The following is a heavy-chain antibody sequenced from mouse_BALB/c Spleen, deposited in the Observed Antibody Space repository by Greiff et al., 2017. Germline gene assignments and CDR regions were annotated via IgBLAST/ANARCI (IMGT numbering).Heavy chain of an antibody. CDR1: GFTFSSFG. CDR3: ARETSFDY. CDR2: ISSGSSTI. V-gene: IGHV5-17*02. J-gene: IGHJ2*01. Sequence: EVHLVESGGGLVQPGGSRELSCAASGFTFSSFGMHWVRQAPEKGLEWVAYISSGSSTIYYADTVKGRFTISRDNPKNTLFLQMTSLRSEDTAMYYCARETSFDYWGQGTTLTVSS.